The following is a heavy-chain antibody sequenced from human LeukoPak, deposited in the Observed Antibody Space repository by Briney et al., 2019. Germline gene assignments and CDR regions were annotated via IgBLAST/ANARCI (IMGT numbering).Heavy chain of an antibody. CDR1: GYTFTSYG. V-gene: IGHV1-18*01. D-gene: IGHD5-18*01. Sequence: ASVKVSCKASGYTFTSYGISWVRQAPGQGLECMGWISAYNGNTNYAQKLQGRVTMTTDTSTSTAYMELRSLRSDDTAVYYCARILIQGVWIQRLYYFDYWGQGTLVTVSS. CDR3: ARILIQGVWIQRLYYFDY. J-gene: IGHJ4*02. CDR2: ISAYNGNT.